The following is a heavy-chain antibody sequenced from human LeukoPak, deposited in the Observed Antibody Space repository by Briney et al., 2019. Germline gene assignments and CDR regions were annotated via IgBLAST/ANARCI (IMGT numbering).Heavy chain of an antibody. Sequence: GGSLRLSCAASEFTFSSYSMNWVRQAPGKGLEWVSSISSSSSYIYYADSVKGRFTISRDNAKNSLFLQMNSLRAEDTAVYYCATGRRYSSGWYIFDYWGQGTLVTVSS. D-gene: IGHD6-19*01. J-gene: IGHJ4*02. V-gene: IGHV3-21*04. CDR1: EFTFSSYS. CDR2: ISSSSSYI. CDR3: ATGRRYSSGWYIFDY.